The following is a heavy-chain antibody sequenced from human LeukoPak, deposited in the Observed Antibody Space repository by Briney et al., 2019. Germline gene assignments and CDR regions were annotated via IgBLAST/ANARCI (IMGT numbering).Heavy chain of an antibody. CDR3: ARAKLLWFGEFSWAFDY. J-gene: IGHJ4*02. V-gene: IGHV4-61*10. CDR1: GVSISSGIYF. Sequence: PAQTLSLTCTVSGVSISSGIYFGSGIRQPAGKVLEWIGYIYYSGSTNYNPSLKSRVTISVDTSKSQFSMKLSSVTAADTAVYYCARAKLLWFGEFSWAFDYWGQGTLVTVSS. D-gene: IGHD3-10*01. CDR2: IYYSGST.